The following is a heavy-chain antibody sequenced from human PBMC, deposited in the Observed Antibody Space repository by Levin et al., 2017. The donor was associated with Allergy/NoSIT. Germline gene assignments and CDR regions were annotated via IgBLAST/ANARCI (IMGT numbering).Heavy chain of an antibody. D-gene: IGHD2-2*01. CDR2: IYSGGNT. CDR1: GLTVSSTY. CDR3: ARGPRGGIPGYMDV. V-gene: IGHV3-66*01. J-gene: IGHJ6*03. Sequence: PGESLKISCAVAGLTVSSTYMSWVRQAPGKGLEWVSVIYSGGNTYHADSVKGRFTISRDNSKNTLYLQMNSLRAEDTAVYYCARGPRGGIPGYMDVWGKGTTVTVSS.